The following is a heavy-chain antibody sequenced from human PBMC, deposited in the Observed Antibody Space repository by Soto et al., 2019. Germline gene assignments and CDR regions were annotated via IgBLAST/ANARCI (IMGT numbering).Heavy chain of an antibody. CDR2: MNPNSGNT. D-gene: IGHD4-17*01. V-gene: IGHV1-8*01. CDR3: ASAGDYGDYYARYYYYYYMDV. CDR1: GYTFTSYD. J-gene: IGHJ6*03. Sequence: QVQLVQSGAEVKKPGASVKVSCKASGYTFTSYDINWVRQATGQGLEWMGWMNPNSGNTGYAQKFQGRVTMTRNTSISTAYMELSSLRSEDTAVYYCASAGDYGDYYARYYYYYYMDVWGKGTTVTVSS.